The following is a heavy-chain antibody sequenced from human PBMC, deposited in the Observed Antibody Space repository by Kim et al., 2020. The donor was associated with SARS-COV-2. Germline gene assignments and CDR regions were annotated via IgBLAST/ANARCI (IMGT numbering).Heavy chain of an antibody. CDR3: TRDPFDRITGTTGDFDY. V-gene: IGHV3-49*02. D-gene: IGHD1-7*01. J-gene: IGHJ4*02. Sequence: VKGRFTISRDDSKSIAYLQMNSLKAEDTAVYYCTRDPFDRITGTTGDFDYWGQGTLVTVSS.